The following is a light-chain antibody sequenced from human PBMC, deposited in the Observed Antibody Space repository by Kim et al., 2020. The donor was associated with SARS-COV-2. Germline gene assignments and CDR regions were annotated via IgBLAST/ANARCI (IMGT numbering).Light chain of an antibody. Sequence: SVTPESTVTITGRASQSIGSSLHWYQQKPDQSPKLLIKYASQSISGVPSRFSGSGSGTDFTLTINSLEAEDAATYYCHQSSGLPRTFGQGTKLEI. J-gene: IGKJ2*01. CDR3: HQSSGLPRT. CDR1: QSIGSS. V-gene: IGKV6-21*02. CDR2: YAS.